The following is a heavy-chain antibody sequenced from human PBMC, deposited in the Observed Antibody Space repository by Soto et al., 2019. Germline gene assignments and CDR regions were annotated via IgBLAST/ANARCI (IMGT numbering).Heavy chain of an antibody. Sequence: EVQLLESGGGLVQPGGSLRLSCAASGFTFSSYAMSWVRQAPGKGLEWVSAISGSGGSTYYADSVKGRFTISRDNSKNTLYLQMNSLRAEDTALYYCAKDQRWLQFLLDYWGQGTLVTVSS. J-gene: IGHJ4*02. CDR2: ISGSGGST. D-gene: IGHD5-12*01. CDR1: GFTFSSYA. CDR3: AKDQRWLQFLLDY. V-gene: IGHV3-23*01.